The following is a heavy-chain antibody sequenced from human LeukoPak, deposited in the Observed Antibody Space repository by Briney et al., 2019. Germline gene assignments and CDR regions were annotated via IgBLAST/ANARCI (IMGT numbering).Heavy chain of an antibody. CDR3: ARYYCPSGSCLHFDY. D-gene: IGHD2-8*01. J-gene: IGHJ4*02. Sequence: SETLSLTCTVSGDSLTTYYWSWIRQPPGKGLEWIGYIHYTGKTNSNPSLKSRVSISVYTSKSQFSLRLSSVTAADTAVYYCARYYCPSGSCLHFDYWGQGALVTVSS. V-gene: IGHV4-59*01. CDR2: IHYTGKT. CDR1: GDSLTTYY.